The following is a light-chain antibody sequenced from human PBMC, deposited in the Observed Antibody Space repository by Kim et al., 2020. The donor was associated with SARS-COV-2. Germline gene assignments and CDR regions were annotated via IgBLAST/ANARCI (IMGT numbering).Light chain of an antibody. V-gene: IGKV3-20*01. CDR3: QQSYSSPLS. CDR2: GGS. J-gene: IGKJ4*01. Sequence: PGERGTLSCRASQSLSSTYLAWYQQKPGQAPRLLIYGGSTRATGIPDRFSATGSETDFTLTISRLEPEDFAVYYCQQSYSSPLSFGAGTKV. CDR1: QSLSSTY.